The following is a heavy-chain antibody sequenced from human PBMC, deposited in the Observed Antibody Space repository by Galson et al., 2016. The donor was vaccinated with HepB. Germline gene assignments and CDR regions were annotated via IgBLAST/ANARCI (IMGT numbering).Heavy chain of an antibody. J-gene: IGHJ4*02. D-gene: IGHD3-9*01. CDR3: AKEWTLRGRRYFEWLLGGYFDV. CDR2: ISFDGSNQ. Sequence: SLRLSCAASGFTFSNYAMHWVRLAPGKGLEWLAVISFDGSNQYYADSVKGRFTISRDNSNNALFLQMNRLTVDDTAVYYCAKEWTLRGRRYFEWLLGGYFDVWGQGALVTVSS. CDR1: GFTFSNYA. V-gene: IGHV3-30*18.